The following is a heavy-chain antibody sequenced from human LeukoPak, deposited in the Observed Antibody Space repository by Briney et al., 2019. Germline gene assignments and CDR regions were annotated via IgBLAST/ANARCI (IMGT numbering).Heavy chain of an antibody. CDR3: AKEGYYYDSSGYFDY. CDR1: GFTFSSYG. CDR2: ISYDGSNK. V-gene: IGHV3-30*18. Sequence: GGSLRLSCAASGFTFSSYGMHWVRRAPGKGLEWVAVISYDGSNKYYADSVKGRFTISRDNSKNTLYLQMNSLRAEDTAVYYCAKEGYYYDSSGYFDYWGQGTLVTVSS. J-gene: IGHJ4*02. D-gene: IGHD3-22*01.